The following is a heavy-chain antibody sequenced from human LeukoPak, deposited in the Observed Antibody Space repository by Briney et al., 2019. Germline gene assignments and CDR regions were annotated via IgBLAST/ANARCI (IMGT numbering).Heavy chain of an antibody. D-gene: IGHD2-2*02. J-gene: IGHJ5*02. CDR3: ARAISSTSCYTCWFDP. CDR2: IIPIFGTA. CDR1: GGTFSSYA. V-gene: IGHV1-69*05. Sequence: GASVKVSCKASGGTFSSYAISWVRQAPGQGLEWVGGIIPIFGTANYAQKFQGRVTITTDESTSTAYMELSSLRSEDTAVYYCARAISSTSCYTCWFDPWGQGTLVTVSS.